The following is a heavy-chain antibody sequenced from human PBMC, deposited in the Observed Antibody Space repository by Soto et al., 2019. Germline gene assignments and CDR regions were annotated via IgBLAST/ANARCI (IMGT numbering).Heavy chain of an antibody. J-gene: IGHJ4*02. V-gene: IGHV1-69*13. CDR1: GGTFSSYA. Sequence: GASVKVSCKASGGTFSSYAISWVRQAPGQGLEWMGGIIPIFGTANYAQKFQGRVTITADESTSTAYMELSSLRSEDTAVYYCAYGYCSGRSCPSPFDYWGQGPLVTVSS. CDR3: AYGYCSGRSCPSPFDY. D-gene: IGHD2-15*01. CDR2: IIPIFGTA.